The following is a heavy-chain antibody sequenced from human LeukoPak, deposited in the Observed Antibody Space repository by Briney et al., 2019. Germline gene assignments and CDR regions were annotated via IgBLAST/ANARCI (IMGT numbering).Heavy chain of an antibody. D-gene: IGHD3-3*01. J-gene: IGHJ6*03. CDR2: ISAYNGNT. Sequence: EASVKVSCKASGYTFTSYGISWVRQAPGLGLEWMGWISAYNGNTNYAQKLQGRVTMTTDTSTSTAYMELRSLRSDDTAVYYCARRRDFWSGYRDYYYYYMDVWGKGTTVTVSS. CDR1: GYTFTSYG. CDR3: ARRRDFWSGYRDYYYYYMDV. V-gene: IGHV1-18*01.